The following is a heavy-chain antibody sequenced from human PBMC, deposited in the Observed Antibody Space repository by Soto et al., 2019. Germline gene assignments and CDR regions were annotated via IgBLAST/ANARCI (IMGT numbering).Heavy chain of an antibody. D-gene: IGHD6-13*01. CDR2: ISSSSSYI. CDR1: GFTFSSYS. CDR3: AGYSSSRYEYWYFDL. V-gene: IGHV3-21*01. J-gene: IGHJ2*01. Sequence: EVQLVESGGGLVKPGGSLRLSCAASGFTFSSYSMNWVREAPGKGLEWVSSISSSSSYIYYADSVKGRFTISRDNAKNSLYLQMNSLRAEDTAVYYCAGYSSSRYEYWYFDLWGRGTLVTVSS.